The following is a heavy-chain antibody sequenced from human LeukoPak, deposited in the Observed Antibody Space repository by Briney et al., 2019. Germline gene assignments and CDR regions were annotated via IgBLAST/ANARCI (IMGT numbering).Heavy chain of an antibody. Sequence: GGSLRLSCAASGTYWMHWVRQAPGKGLVWVSHINSDGSWTGYADSVKGRFTISRDNSKNTLYLQLSSLRVEDTAVYYCIKDRIGTWSFDHWGQGTLLTVSS. CDR1: GTYW. J-gene: IGHJ4*02. D-gene: IGHD1-26*01. CDR3: IKDRIGTWSFDH. CDR2: INSDGSWT. V-gene: IGHV3-74*01.